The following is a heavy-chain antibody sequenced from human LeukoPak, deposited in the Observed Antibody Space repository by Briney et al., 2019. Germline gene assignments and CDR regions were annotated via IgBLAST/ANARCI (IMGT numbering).Heavy chain of an antibody. CDR1: GFTVSHYG. CDR3: ANFLQVVPAAIDAFDI. Sequence: GMSLRLSCAASGFTVSHYGIHWVRQAPGKGLEWVAVMSYDESKNKYLDSVEGRFTLSRDSSKNTVYLQMNSLRAEDTAVYYCANFLQVVPAAIDAFDIWGQGTMVTVSS. CDR2: MSYDESKN. V-gene: IGHV3-30*18. D-gene: IGHD2-2*01. J-gene: IGHJ3*02.